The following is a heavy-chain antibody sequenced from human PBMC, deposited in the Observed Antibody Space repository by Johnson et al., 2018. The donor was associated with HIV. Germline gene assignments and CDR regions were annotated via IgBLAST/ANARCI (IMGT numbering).Heavy chain of an antibody. D-gene: IGHD3-16*02. Sequence: VQLVESGGGLVQPGGSLRLSCAASGFIFSSYDMHWVRQATGKGLEWVSAIGTAGDTYYPGSVKGRFTISRENAKNSLYLQMNSLRAGDTAVYYCARARVITFGGVIVRVGAFDIWGQWTMVTVSS. CDR3: ARARVITFGGVIVRVGAFDI. CDR2: IGTAGDT. V-gene: IGHV3-13*01. CDR1: GFIFSSYD. J-gene: IGHJ3*02.